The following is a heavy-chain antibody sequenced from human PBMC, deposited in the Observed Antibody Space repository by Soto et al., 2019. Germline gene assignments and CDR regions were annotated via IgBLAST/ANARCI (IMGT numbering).Heavy chain of an antibody. Sequence: WTLIRQHPGKGLEWIGYIYDSGSAFYNPSLKSRVTMSVDTSKNQFSLNLRSVTAADTAVFYCARGILRPNHYMDVWGKGTAVAVSS. CDR2: IYDSGSA. J-gene: IGHJ6*03. V-gene: IGHV4-31*02. CDR3: ARGILRPNHYMDV. D-gene: IGHD1-26*01.